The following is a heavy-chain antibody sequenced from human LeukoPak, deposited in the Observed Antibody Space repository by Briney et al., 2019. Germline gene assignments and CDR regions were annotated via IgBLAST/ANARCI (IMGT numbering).Heavy chain of an antibody. V-gene: IGHV4-31*03. D-gene: IGHD1-26*01. J-gene: IGHJ5*02. CDR2: IYNSGNT. CDR3: ARDVHGWGPFDP. Sequence: SETLSLTCTVSGGSISNGGYYWSWIRQHPGKGLEWIGYIYNSGNTHYNPSLMSRVTISEDTSKNQFSLKLSSVTAADTAVYYCARDVHGWGPFDPWGQGTLVTVSS. CDR1: GGSISNGGYY.